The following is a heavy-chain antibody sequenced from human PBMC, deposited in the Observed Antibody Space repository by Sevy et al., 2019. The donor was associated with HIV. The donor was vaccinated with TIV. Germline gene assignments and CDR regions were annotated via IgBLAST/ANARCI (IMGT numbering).Heavy chain of an antibody. D-gene: IGHD6-13*01. CDR2: LKSDVYGGTV. V-gene: IGHV3-49*04. CDR3: TRWKAAQSIFDY. J-gene: IGHJ4*02. CDR1: GFTFGDYC. Sequence: GGSLRLSCVVSGFTFGDYCMSWVRQAPGKGLEWVAFLKSDVYGGTVDHAASVRGRFVISRDDSKTIAYLQMNDLKTEDTGVYYCTRWKAAQSIFDYWGQGALVTVSS.